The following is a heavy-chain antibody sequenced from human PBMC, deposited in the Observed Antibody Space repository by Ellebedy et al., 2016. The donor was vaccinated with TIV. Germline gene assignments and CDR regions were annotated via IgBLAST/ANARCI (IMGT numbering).Heavy chain of an antibody. J-gene: IGHJ4*02. D-gene: IGHD5-24*01. V-gene: IGHV3-66*01. CDR3: ARGGDGYNREFDY. Sequence: GESLKISCAASGFTVISHYMTWVRQAPGKGLEWVSVIYSGGGTHYADSVEGRFTISRDHSKNTLFLQMNSLRAEDTAVYYCARGGDGYNREFDYWGQGTLVAVSS. CDR2: IYSGGGT. CDR1: GFTVISHY.